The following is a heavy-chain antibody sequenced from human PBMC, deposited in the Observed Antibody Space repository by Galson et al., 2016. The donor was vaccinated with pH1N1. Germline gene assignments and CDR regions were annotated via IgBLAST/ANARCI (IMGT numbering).Heavy chain of an antibody. V-gene: IGHV1-69*13. J-gene: IGHJ4*02. CDR3: ARGRGDNYGYVDN. Sequence: SVKVSCKASGGTFSSYAISWVRQAPGQGLEWMGGIIGMFGITNYAQKFQGRVTITAEEITSTAYMELTSLRSDDTAVYYCARGRGDNYGYVDNWGQGTLVTVSS. D-gene: IGHD5-12*01. CDR2: IIGMFGIT. CDR1: GGTFSSYA.